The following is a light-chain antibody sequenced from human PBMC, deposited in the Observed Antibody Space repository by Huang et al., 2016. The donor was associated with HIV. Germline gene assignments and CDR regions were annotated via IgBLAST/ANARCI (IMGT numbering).Light chain of an antibody. CDR1: QSISSY. V-gene: IGKV1-39*01. CDR3: QQSYSTPLT. CDR2: AGS. J-gene: IGKJ4*01. Sequence: DIQMTQSPSSLSASVGDRVTITCRASQSISSYLNWYQQKPVKAPKLLIYAGSSLQSGVPSRFSGSGSGTDFTLTISSLQPEEFATYYCQQSYSTPLTFGGGTKVEIK.